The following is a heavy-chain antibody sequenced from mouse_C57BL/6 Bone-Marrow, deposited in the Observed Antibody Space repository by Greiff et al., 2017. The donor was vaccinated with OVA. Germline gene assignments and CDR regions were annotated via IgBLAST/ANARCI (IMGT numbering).Heavy chain of an antibody. Sequence: QVQLQQSGPELVKPGASVKISCKASGYAFSSSWMNWVKQRPGKGLEWIGRIYPGDGDTNYNGKFKGKATLTADKSSSTAYMQLRSMTSEDSAVYFCARYYYCSSPWFAYWGQGTLVTVSA. D-gene: IGHD1-1*01. CDR1: GYAFSSSW. CDR2: IYPGDGDT. CDR3: ARYYYCSSPWFAY. V-gene: IGHV1-82*01. J-gene: IGHJ3*01.